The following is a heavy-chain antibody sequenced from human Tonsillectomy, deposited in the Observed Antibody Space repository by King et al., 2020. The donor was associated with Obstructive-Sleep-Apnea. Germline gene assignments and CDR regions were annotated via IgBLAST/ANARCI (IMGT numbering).Heavy chain of an antibody. CDR3: ARQAAHFDY. CDR2: IDSSSTTI. J-gene: IGHJ4*02. Sequence: VQLVESGGGLAQPGGSLRLSCAASGFTFTYSMTWVRQAPGRGLEWVSYIDSSSTTIFYADSVKGRFTISRDNAKNSLFLDMKSLRVEDTAVYYCARQAAHFDYWGRGALVTVSS. D-gene: IGHD2-15*01. V-gene: IGHV3-48*01. CDR1: GFTFTYS.